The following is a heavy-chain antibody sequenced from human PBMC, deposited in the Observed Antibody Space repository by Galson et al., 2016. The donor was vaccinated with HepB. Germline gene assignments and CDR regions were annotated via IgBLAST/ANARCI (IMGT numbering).Heavy chain of an antibody. J-gene: IGHJ4*02. V-gene: IGHV3-21*01. Sequence: SLRLSCAASGFIFSSYALYWVRQAPGKGLEWVSSISSSSRYIFYADSVKGRFTISRNNAKNSLILQMNSLRVEDTAVYYCVKDGDWGSSGFEYWGQGTLVTVSS. CDR1: GFIFSSYA. D-gene: IGHD7-27*01. CDR3: VKDGDWGSSGFEY. CDR2: ISSSSRYI.